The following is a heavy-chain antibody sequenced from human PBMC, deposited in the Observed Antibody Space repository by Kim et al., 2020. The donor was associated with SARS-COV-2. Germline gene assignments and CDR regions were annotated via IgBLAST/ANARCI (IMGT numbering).Heavy chain of an antibody. Sequence: SRVTISVDTSKNQFSLKLSSVTAADTAVYYCARGYCSGGSCYSGVFYFDYWGQGTLVTVSS. D-gene: IGHD2-15*01. CDR3: ARGYCSGGSCYSGVFYFDY. V-gene: IGHV4-31*02. J-gene: IGHJ4*02.